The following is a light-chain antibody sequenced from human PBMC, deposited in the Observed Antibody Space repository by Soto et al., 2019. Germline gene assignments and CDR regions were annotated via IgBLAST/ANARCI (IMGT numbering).Light chain of an antibody. V-gene: IGKV3-11*01. Sequence: EIVLTQSPGTLSLSPGERGTLSCRASQNLGTLYLAWFQQKPGQAPRLLIYDASNRATGIPARFSGSGSGTDFALTISSLEPEDFAVYYCQQRSNWPHTFGPGTKVDIK. J-gene: IGKJ3*01. CDR1: QNLGTLY. CDR3: QQRSNWPHT. CDR2: DAS.